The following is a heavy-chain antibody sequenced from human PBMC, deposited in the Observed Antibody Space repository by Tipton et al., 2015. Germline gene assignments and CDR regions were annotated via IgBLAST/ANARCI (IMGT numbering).Heavy chain of an antibody. CDR3: ACQDYDSLTRDYQTVDH. CDR1: GGSISSRNW. Sequence: PGLVKPSGTLSPTCDVFGGSISSRNWWSWVRQPPGKGLEWIGSISHSGNTYYNPSLKSRVTMSRDTSKNQFSLKLTSVTAADTAVYYCACQDYDSLTRDYQTVDHWGQGTVVTVSS. CDR2: ISHSGNT. D-gene: IGHD3-9*01. V-gene: IGHV4-4*02. J-gene: IGHJ4*02.